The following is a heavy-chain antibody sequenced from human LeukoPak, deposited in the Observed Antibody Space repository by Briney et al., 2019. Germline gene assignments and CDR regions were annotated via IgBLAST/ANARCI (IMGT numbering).Heavy chain of an antibody. D-gene: IGHD3-10*01. CDR3: ARCLPGQAEITMLQNWFDP. Sequence: SSETLSLTCAVSGGSISSSNWWSWVRQPPGKGLEWIGEIYHSGSTNYNPSLKSRVTISVDKSKNQFSLKLSSVTAADTAVYYCARCLPGQAEITMLQNWFDPWGQGTLVTVSS. CDR1: GGSISSSNW. V-gene: IGHV4-4*02. J-gene: IGHJ5*02. CDR2: IYHSGST.